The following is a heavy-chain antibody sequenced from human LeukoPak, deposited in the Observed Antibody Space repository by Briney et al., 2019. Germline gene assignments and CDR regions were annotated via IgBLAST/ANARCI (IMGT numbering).Heavy chain of an antibody. CDR2: ISSSSKTI. CDR1: GFTFSSYS. CDR3: ARDRHYDYVWGTYRQDTFDF. V-gene: IGHV3-48*01. D-gene: IGHD3-16*02. Sequence: GGSLRLSCAASGFTFSSYSMNWVRQAPGKGLEWVSYISSSSKTIYYADSVKGRFTISRDNAKNSLYLQMNSLRAEDTAVYYCARDRHYDYVWGTYRQDTFDFWGQGTLVTVSS. J-gene: IGHJ4*02.